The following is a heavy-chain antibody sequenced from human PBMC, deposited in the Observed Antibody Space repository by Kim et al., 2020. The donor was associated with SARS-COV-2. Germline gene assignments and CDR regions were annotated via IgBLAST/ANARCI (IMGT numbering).Heavy chain of an antibody. CDR3: AREGRYFGEYYGMDV. CDR2: IYFTGST. Sequence: SETLSLTCTVSGGSICSFYWSWIRQPPGKGLEWLGYIYFTGSTNYSPSLKSRVTISVDTSKDQFSLKLTSVTAADTAVYYCAREGRYFGEYYGMDVWGQGTTVTVSS. J-gene: IGHJ6*02. V-gene: IGHV4-59*01. D-gene: IGHD3-10*01. CDR1: GGSICSFY.